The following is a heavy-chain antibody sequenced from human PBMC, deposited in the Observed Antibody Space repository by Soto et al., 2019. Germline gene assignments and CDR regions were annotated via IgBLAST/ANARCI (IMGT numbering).Heavy chain of an antibody. J-gene: IGHJ4*02. CDR3: ARGHPPRAWLQLHAVDY. Sequence: QVQLQQWGAGLLKPSDTLSLTCAVYGGSFSGYYWSWIRQPPGKGLEWIGEINHSGNTNHNPSLKSRVTISVDTSKNQSSLKLSSVTAADTAVYYCARGHPPRAWLQLHAVDYWGQGTLVTVSS. D-gene: IGHD5-12*01. CDR2: INHSGNT. CDR1: GGSFSGYY. V-gene: IGHV4-34*01.